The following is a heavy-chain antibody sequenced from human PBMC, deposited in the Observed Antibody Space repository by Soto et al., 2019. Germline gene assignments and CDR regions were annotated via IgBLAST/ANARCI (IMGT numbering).Heavy chain of an antibody. V-gene: IGHV1-69*08. J-gene: IGHJ5*02. D-gene: IGHD3-22*01. Sequence: QVQLVQSGTEVKKPGSSVKVSCKASGGTFSTYTITWVRQAPGQGLEWMGRIIPIIGIINYAQKFQGRVTITADKSSSISYLEMTRLRSDDTAVYLCARDSHSHYNHTHASSYPWGQGTLVTVSS. CDR1: GGTFSTYT. CDR3: ARDSHSHYNHTHASSYP. CDR2: IIPIIGII.